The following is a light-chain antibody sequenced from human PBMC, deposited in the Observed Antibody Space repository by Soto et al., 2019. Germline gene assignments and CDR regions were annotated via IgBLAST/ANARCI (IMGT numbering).Light chain of an antibody. V-gene: IGLV2-23*02. CDR2: EVS. Sequence: QSALTQPASVSGSPGQSITISCTGTSSDVGSYNLVSWYQQHPGKAPKLMIYEVSKRPSGVSNRFSGSKSGNTASLTISGLQAEDEVDYYCCSYAGSSTCDVVFGGGTKLTVL. CDR3: CSYAGSSTCDVV. CDR1: SSDVGSYNL. J-gene: IGLJ2*01.